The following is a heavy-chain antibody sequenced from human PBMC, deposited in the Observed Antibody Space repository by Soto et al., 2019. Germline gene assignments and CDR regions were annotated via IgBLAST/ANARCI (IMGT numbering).Heavy chain of an antibody. D-gene: IGHD2-15*01. V-gene: IGHV1-18*04. CDR2: ISAYNGNT. CDR1: GYTFTSYG. J-gene: IGHJ3*02. Sequence: QVQLVQSGAEVKKPGASVKVSCKASGYTFTSYGISWARQAPGQGLEWMGWISAYNGNTNYAQKLQGRVTMTTDTPTSTAYMELRSLRSDDTAVYYCARYFGGMVRSYDAFDIWGQGTMVTVSS. CDR3: ARYFGGMVRSYDAFDI.